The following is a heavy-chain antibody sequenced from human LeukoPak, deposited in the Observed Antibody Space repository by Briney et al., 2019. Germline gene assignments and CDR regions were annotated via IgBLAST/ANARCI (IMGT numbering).Heavy chain of an antibody. D-gene: IGHD3-3*01. V-gene: IGHV4-34*01. CDR1: GGSFSGYY. J-gene: IGHJ3*02. CDR2: INNSGRT. CDR3: ARVDGYDFWSGYNDAFDI. Sequence: PSETLSLTCAVYGGSFSGYYWSWIRQPPGKGLEWIGEINNSGRTNYNPSLKSRVTISVDTSKNQFSLKLSSVTAADTAVYYCARVDGYDFWSGYNDAFDIWGQGTMVTVSS.